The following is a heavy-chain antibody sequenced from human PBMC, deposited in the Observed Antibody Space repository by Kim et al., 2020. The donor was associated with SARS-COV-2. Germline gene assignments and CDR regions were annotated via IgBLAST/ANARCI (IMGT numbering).Heavy chain of an antibody. CDR3: ARGHSPYGGNSGYDY. CDR2: IYYSGST. J-gene: IGHJ4*02. D-gene: IGHD4-17*01. CDR1: GGSISSYY. Sequence: SETLSLTCTVSGGSISSYYWSWIRQPPGKALEWIGYIYYSGSTNYNPSLKSRVTISVDTSKNQFSLKLSSVTAADTAVYYCARGHSPYGGNSGYDYWGQGTLVTVSS. V-gene: IGHV4-59*13.